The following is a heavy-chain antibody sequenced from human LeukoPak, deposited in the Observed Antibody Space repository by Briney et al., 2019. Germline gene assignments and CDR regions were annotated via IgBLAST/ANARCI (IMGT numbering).Heavy chain of an antibody. V-gene: IGHV4-59*01. CDR3: ARASGGSSWGYYYGMDV. CDR1: GGSISSYY. CDR2: IYYSGST. Sequence: PSETLSLTCTVSGGSISSYYWSWIRQPPGKGLEWIGYIYYSGSTNYNPSLKSRGTISVDTSKNQFSLKLSSVTAADTAVYYCARASGGSSWGYYYGMDVWGQGTTVTVSS. J-gene: IGHJ6*02. D-gene: IGHD2-15*01.